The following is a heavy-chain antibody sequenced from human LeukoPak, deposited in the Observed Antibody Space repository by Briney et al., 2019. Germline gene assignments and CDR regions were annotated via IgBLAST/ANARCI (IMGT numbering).Heavy chain of an antibody. CDR3: AKVSRSGDPQYYFDY. V-gene: IGHV3-23*01. D-gene: IGHD6-25*01. CDR1: GFTFSSYG. J-gene: IGHJ4*02. CDR2: ISGSGGST. Sequence: GGSLRLSCAASGFTFSSYGMHWVRQAPGKGLEWVSAISGSGGSTYYADSVKGRFTISRDNSKNTLYLQMNSLRAEDTAVYYCAKVSRSGDPQYYFDYWGQGTLVTVSS.